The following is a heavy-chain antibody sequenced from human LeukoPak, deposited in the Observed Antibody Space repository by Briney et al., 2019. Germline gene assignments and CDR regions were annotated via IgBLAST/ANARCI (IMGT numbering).Heavy chain of an antibody. V-gene: IGHV3-74*03. D-gene: IGHD5-18*01. Sequence: GGSLRLSCAASGFTFSTYWMQWVRQAPGKGLVWVSHITSDGSTTTYADSVKGRFTTSRDNAKNTLYLQMNSLRAEDTAVYYCVRHNYGVDYWGQGTLVTVSS. J-gene: IGHJ4*02. CDR1: GFTFSTYW. CDR2: ITSDGSTT. CDR3: VRHNYGVDY.